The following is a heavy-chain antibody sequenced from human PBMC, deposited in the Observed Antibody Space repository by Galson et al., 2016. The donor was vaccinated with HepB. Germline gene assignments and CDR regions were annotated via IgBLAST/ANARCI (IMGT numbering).Heavy chain of an antibody. D-gene: IGHD4-11*01. CDR1: GGSISSDDYF. CDR3: ARERTPLTTVDY. Sequence: TLSLTCTVSGGSISSDDYFWTWIRQHPGKGLEWIGYIYYSGNTYYNPSLKSRVMISMDTSKNQFSLNLTSVTAADTAVYYCARERTPLTTVDYCGQGTLVTVSS. CDR2: IYYSGNT. J-gene: IGHJ4*02. V-gene: IGHV4-31*03.